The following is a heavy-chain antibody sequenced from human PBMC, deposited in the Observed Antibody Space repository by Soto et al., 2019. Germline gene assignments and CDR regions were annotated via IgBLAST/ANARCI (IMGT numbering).Heavy chain of an antibody. V-gene: IGHV3-72*01. J-gene: IGHJ4*02. CDR3: ARDTGGSYDY. D-gene: IGHD3-16*01. CDR2: TRNKVNSFSA. CDR1: GFIFSDYY. Sequence: EVQLMESGGGLVQPGGSLRLSCEASGFIFSDYYMDWVRQVPGKGLEWVGRTRNKVNSFSAEYAASVKGRFSIYRDASKDSMYLQMNSLKSDDTAVYYCARDTGGSYDYWGQGALVTVSS.